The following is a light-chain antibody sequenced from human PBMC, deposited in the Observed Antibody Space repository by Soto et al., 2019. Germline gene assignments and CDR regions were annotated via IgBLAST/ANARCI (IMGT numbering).Light chain of an antibody. CDR1: QGVGST. CDR2: DAY. J-gene: IGKJ5*01. V-gene: IGKV3-15*01. CDR3: QQYNNWPLT. Sequence: EIVMTQSPATLSVSPGERVTLSCRASQGVGSTLAWYRQQPGQAPRLLIYDAYIRATGVPARFSGSGSGTEFTLTITSLQSEDFAVYCCQQYNNWPLTFGPGTRLEI.